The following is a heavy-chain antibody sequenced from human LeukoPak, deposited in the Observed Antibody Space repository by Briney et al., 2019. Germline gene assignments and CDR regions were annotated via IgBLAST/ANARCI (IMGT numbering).Heavy chain of an antibody. CDR1: GFTFSSYS. Sequence: GGSLRLSCAASGFTFSSYSMNWVRQAPGKGLEWVSSISSSSYIYYADSVKGRFTISRDNAKNSLYLQMNSLRAEDTAVYYCARDYHATTALDYWGQGTLVTVSS. CDR3: ARDYHATTALDY. CDR2: ISSSSYI. D-gene: IGHD4-17*01. V-gene: IGHV3-21*01. J-gene: IGHJ4*02.